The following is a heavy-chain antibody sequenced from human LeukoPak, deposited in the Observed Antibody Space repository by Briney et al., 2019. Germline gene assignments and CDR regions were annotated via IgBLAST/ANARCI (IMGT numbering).Heavy chain of an antibody. CDR3: ARSRWPEDF. CDR2: INRDGTAK. V-gene: IGHV3-7*01. D-gene: IGHD4-23*01. Sequence: GGSLRLSFAASGFTVSSNYMSWVRQAPGKGLEWVANINRDGTAKNYVGSVKGRFTISTDNSKNSVYLQMNSLRAEDTAVYYCARSRWPEDFWGRGTLVTVSS. CDR1: GFTVSSNY. J-gene: IGHJ4*02.